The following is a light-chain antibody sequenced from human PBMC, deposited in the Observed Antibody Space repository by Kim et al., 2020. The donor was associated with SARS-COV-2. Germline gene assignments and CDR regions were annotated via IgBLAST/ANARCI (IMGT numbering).Light chain of an antibody. CDR1: QSISSN. V-gene: IGKV3-15*01. CDR2: GAS. CDR3: QQYNNWPRT. J-gene: IGKJ4*01. Sequence: EIVMTQSPATLSVSPGERATLSCRASQSISSNLAWYQHKPGQAPRLLIHGASTRATDIPARFSGSGSGTEFTLTMSSLQSEDFAIYYCQQYNNWPRTFGGGTKVDIK.